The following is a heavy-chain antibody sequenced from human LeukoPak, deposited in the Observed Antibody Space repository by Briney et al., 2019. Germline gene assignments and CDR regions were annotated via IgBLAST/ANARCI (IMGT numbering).Heavy chain of an antibody. V-gene: IGHV3-21*01. CDR2: ISFGSSYI. CDR3: ARASTDYSVTDGFDA. J-gene: IGHJ5*02. CDR1: GFIFKDYT. Sequence: PGGSLRLSCAASGFIFKDYTMNCARHSPGKGLQWVSFISFGSSYISYADSLKGRFAVSRDDAKSSVYLEMTSLRAEDTAVYYCARASTDYSVTDGFDAWGPGTLVTVSS. D-gene: IGHD4-11*01.